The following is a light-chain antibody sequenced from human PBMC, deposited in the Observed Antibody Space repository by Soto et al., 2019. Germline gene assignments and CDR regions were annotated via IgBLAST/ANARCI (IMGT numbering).Light chain of an antibody. Sequence: QSALIQPPSVSGSPGQSVTISCTGTSSDVGSYDYVSWYQQHPGTVPKPMIYNVNTQPSGVPDRFSGSKSGNTASMTISGPGAEDEADYKCASYTSSATGVVFGGGTNLTAL. CDR2: NVN. CDR1: SSDVGSYDY. CDR3: ASYTSSATGVV. V-gene: IGLV2-18*02. J-gene: IGLJ2*01.